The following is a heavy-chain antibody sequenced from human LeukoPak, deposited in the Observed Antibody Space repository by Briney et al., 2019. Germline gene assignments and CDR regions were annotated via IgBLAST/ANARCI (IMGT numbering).Heavy chain of an antibody. J-gene: IGHJ4*02. D-gene: IGHD2-15*01. CDR3: ARDRGYRKAAFDY. V-gene: IGHV3-23*01. CDR1: GFTFSSYA. CDR2: ISGSGGST. Sequence: PGGSLRLSCAASGFTFSSYAMSWVRQAPGKGLEWVSAISGSGGSTYYADSVKGRFTISRDNAKNSLYLQMNSLRDEDTAVYYCARDRGYRKAAFDYWGQGTLVTVSS.